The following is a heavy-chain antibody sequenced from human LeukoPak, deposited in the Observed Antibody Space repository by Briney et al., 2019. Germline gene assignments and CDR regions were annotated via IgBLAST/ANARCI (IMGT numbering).Heavy chain of an antibody. V-gene: IGHV4-59*08. Sequence: SETLSLTCTVSGGSISSYYWSWIRQPPEKGLEWIGYIYYNGTTNYNPSLKSRVTISVDTSRNQFSLKLNSVIAADTAVYYCARQCCPAVAGTFFDYWGQGTPVTVSS. D-gene: IGHD6-19*01. CDR1: GGSISSYY. J-gene: IGHJ4*02. CDR3: ARQCCPAVAGTFFDY. CDR2: IYYNGTT.